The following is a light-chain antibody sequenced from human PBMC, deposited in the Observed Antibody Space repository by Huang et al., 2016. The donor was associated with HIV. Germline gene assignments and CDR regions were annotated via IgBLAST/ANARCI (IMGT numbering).Light chain of an antibody. CDR2: AAS. CDR1: QSISTY. CDR3: QQSYSSPRT. J-gene: IGKJ2*02. V-gene: IGKV1-39*01. Sequence: DIQMTQSPSSLSASVGDRVTITCRASQSISTYLNWYQHQPGKAPKLLNFAASSLQSGVPSRFSSIGSESDSTLTITSLQREDFATYYCQQSYSSPRTYGQRTKVEIK.